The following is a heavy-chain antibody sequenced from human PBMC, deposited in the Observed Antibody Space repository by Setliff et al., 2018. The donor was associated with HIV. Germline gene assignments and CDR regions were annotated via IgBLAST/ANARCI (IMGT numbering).Heavy chain of an antibody. CDR2: ISYTGNT. D-gene: IGHD3-16*01. Sequence: PSETLSLTCTVSGVSISYYHWSWIRQPPGKGPEWIGYISYTGNTNYDPSLVSRVTMSIDTSKMQFSLKLTSVSAADTAVYYCANMGGRYVGYFESWGQGTLVTVSS. CDR1: GVSISYYH. CDR3: ANMGGRYVGYFES. J-gene: IGHJ4*02. V-gene: IGHV4-59*01.